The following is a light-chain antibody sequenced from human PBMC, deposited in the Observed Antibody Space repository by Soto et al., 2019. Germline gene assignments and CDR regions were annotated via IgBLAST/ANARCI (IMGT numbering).Light chain of an antibody. Sequence: QSALTQPRSVSGSPGQSVTISCTGTSSDVGAYNYVSWYQQHPGKAPKLMIYDVTKRPSGVPDRFSGSKSGNTASLTISGLQTEDEADYYCCSYAGASFVLFGGGTKLIVL. CDR2: DVT. V-gene: IGLV2-11*01. CDR1: SSDVGAYNY. CDR3: CSYAGASFVL. J-gene: IGLJ2*01.